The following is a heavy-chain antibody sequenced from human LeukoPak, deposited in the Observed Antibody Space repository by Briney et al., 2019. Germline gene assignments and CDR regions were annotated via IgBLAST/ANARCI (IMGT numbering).Heavy chain of an antibody. CDR1: GFTFGSHA. J-gene: IGHJ6*04. Sequence: GGSLRLSCAASGFTFGSHAFHWVRQAPGKGLEWVAGISDDGRDKFYAESVKGRFTVSRDNSKNSVYVQMTSLRREDTAVYYCVRQGNSLQYHHQYLDVWGKGTTATVSS. D-gene: IGHD1-1*01. V-gene: IGHV3-30*01. CDR2: ISDDGRDK. CDR3: VRQGNSLQYHHQYLDV.